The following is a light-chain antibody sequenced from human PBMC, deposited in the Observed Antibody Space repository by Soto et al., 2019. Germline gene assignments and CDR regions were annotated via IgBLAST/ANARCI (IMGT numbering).Light chain of an antibody. CDR1: SSVVGGFNS. Sequence: QSVLTQPASVSESPGQSITISCTGTSSVVGGFNSVSWYQLRPGTAPKLVLYDVVDRPSGVSYRFSGSKSGNTASLTISGLQAADEADYFCSSYTSTMTNVFGSGTKVTVL. J-gene: IGLJ1*01. CDR3: SSYTSTMTNV. V-gene: IGLV2-14*03. CDR2: DVV.